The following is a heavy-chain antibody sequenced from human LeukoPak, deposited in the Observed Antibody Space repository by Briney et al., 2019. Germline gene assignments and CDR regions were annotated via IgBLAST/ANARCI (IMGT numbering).Heavy chain of an antibody. V-gene: IGHV3-23*01. J-gene: IGHJ4*02. CDR1: GFTFSSYA. D-gene: IGHD5-18*01. CDR3: ARDGSERYSYGYFDY. CDR2: IGSSGDIT. Sequence: GGSLRLSCAASGFTFSSYAMSWVRQAPGMGLEWVSRIGSSGDITYYADSVKGRFTISRDNSKNTLYLQMNSLRAEDTAVYYCARDGSERYSYGYFDYWGQGTLVTVSS.